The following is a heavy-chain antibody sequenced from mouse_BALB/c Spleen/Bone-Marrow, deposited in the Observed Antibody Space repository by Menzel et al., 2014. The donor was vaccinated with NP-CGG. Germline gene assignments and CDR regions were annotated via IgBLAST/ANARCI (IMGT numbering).Heavy chain of an antibody. CDR1: GYTFTRYY. CDR3: TRXXXGYXYFDV. V-gene: IGHV1S81*02. Sequence: QAQLQQSGAELVKPGASVKLSCKSSGYTFTRYYMYWVKQRPGQGLDGIGEINPTNGGTNFNEKFKSKATLTVDKSSSTAYMQLSSLTSEDSAVYYCTRXXXGYXYFDVWGAGTTVTVSS. J-gene: IGHJ1*01. CDR2: INPTNGGT.